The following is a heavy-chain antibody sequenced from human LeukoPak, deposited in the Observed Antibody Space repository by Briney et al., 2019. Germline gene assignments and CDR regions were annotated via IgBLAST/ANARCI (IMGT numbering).Heavy chain of an antibody. Sequence: GGSLTLSSAATGFTFSSSAMSWVRQAPGKRLEWGSAISGSGGGTYYAGSVKGQFTISRDNSKNTLYLQVYSLRAEDTAVYYCAKPLPRYCSGGSCYYFDYWGQGTLVTVSS. CDR1: GFTFSSSA. J-gene: IGHJ4*02. CDR2: ISGSGGGT. V-gene: IGHV3-23*01. CDR3: AKPLPRYCSGGSCYYFDY. D-gene: IGHD2-15*01.